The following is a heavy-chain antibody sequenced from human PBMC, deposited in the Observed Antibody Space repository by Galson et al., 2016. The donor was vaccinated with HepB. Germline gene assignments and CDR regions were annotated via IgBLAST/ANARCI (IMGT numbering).Heavy chain of an antibody. D-gene: IGHD4-11*01. Sequence: SLRLSCAASGFTVSNNYMKWLRQAPGKGLEWIGEIHHSGSTNYNPSLKSRVTISVDKSKNQFSLKLNSVTAADTAVYYCARDHDYSKYRDSFDIWGQGTMVTVSS. CDR2: IHHSGST. J-gene: IGHJ3*02. V-gene: IGHV4-4*02. CDR3: ARDHDYSKYRDSFDI. CDR1: GFTVSNNY.